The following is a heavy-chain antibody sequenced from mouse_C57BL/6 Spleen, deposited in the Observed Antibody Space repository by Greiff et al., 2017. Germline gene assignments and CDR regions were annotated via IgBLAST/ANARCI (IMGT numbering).Heavy chain of an antibody. J-gene: IGHJ2*01. CDR2: IRYSGST. D-gene: IGHD1-1*01. CDR3: ARGDYYYGSVDY. Sequence: EVQLQQSGPGMVKPSQSLSLTCTVTGYSITSGYDWHWIRHFPGNKLEWMGYIRYSGSTNYNPSLKSRISITHDTSKNHFFLKLNSVTTEDTATYYCARGDYYYGSVDYWGQGTTLTVSS. V-gene: IGHV3-1*01. CDR1: GYSITSGYD.